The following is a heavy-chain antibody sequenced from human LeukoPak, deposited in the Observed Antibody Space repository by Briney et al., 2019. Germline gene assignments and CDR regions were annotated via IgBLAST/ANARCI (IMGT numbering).Heavy chain of an antibody. CDR1: GFTFSTYW. CDR3: ARAPSEIGGYYPEYFRH. D-gene: IGHD3-22*01. V-gene: IGHV3-74*01. J-gene: IGHJ1*01. CDR2: IKNAWRT. Sequence: GWSLRLSCAASGFTFSTYWMHWVRQAPGKGLVWVSRIKNAWRTNYADSVKGLVTISRDNAKNTLSLQMNSLRPEDTGVYYSARAPSEIGGYYPEYFRHWGQGTLVTVSS.